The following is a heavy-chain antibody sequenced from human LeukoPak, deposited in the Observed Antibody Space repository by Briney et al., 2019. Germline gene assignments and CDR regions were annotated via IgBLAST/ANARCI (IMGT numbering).Heavy chain of an antibody. CDR1: GYTFTSYD. V-gene: IGHV1-8*01. CDR3: ARDGGEYYYYYYMDV. D-gene: IGHD2-21*01. CDR2: MNPNSGNT. Sequence: ASVKVSCKASGYTFTSYDINWVRQATGQGLEWMGWMNPNSGNTGYAQKFQGRVTMTRNTSISTAYMELSSLRSEDTAVYYCARDGGEYYYYYYMDVWGKGTTVTVSS. J-gene: IGHJ6*03.